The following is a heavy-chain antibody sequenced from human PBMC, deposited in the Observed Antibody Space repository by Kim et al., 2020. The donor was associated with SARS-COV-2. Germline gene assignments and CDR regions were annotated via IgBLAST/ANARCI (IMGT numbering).Heavy chain of an antibody. CDR2: IIPIFGTA. CDR1: GGSFSSYG. J-gene: IGHJ3*01. V-gene: IGHV1-69*13. CDR3: ARDYDDISGRIMELPSGAF. Sequence: SVKVSCKASGGSFSSYGISWVRQAPGQGLEWMGGIIPIFGTANYAQRFQGRVTITADESTSTAYMELSSLRSEDTAVYYCARDYDDISGRIMELPSGAF. D-gene: IGHD3-22*01.